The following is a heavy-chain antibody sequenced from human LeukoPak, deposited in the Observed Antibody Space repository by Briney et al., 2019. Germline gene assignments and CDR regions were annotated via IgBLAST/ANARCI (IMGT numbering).Heavy chain of an antibody. CDR1: GFTFSIAW. Sequence: GGSLTLSCAASGFTFSIAWMSWVRQAPGKGLEWVSAISGSGGSTYYADSVKGRFTISRDNSKNTLYLQMNSLRAEDTAVYYCAKDRGRYWQQLVPGFDYWGQGTLVTVSS. V-gene: IGHV3-23*01. CDR2: ISGSGGST. D-gene: IGHD6-13*01. CDR3: AKDRGRYWQQLVPGFDY. J-gene: IGHJ4*02.